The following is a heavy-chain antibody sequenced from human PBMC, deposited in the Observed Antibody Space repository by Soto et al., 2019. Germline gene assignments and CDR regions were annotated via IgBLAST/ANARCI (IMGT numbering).Heavy chain of an antibody. D-gene: IGHD1-26*01. Sequence: QVQLVQSGAEVKKTGASVKVSCKPSGYSFSDYFIQWVRQAPGQGLEWVAWINPKTAATNYAKKFQGRVSLTWDTLSTTAYMELTRLRPDDTAVYYCARIKWGLNYYNGMDVWGQGTTVIVSS. J-gene: IGHJ6*02. CDR2: INPKTAAT. CDR3: ARIKWGLNYYNGMDV. V-gene: IGHV1-2*02. CDR1: GYSFSDYF.